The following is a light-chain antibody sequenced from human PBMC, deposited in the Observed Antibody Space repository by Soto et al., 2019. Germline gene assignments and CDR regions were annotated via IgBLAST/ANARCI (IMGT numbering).Light chain of an antibody. CDR3: ASWDDRLGAVI. Sequence: QSALTQPRSVSGSPGQSVTISCTGTSSDVGRFEYVSWYQQHPGEAPKVVVYDITKRPSGVPDRFSGSKSGNTASLTISGLQAEDEADYYCASWDDRLGAVIFGGGTKLTVL. V-gene: IGLV2-11*01. CDR2: DIT. J-gene: IGLJ2*01. CDR1: SSDVGRFEY.